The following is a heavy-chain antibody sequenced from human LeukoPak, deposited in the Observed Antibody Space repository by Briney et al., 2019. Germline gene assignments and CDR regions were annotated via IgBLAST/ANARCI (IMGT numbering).Heavy chain of an antibody. D-gene: IGHD5-18*01. CDR3: ARGVYSYGYYYGMDV. J-gene: IGHJ6*02. CDR2: IIPIFGTA. V-gene: IGHV1-69*01. CDR1: GGTFSSYA. Sequence: ASVKVSCKASGGTFSSYAISWVRQAPGQGLEWMGGIIPIFGTANYAQKFQGRVTITADESTSTAYMELSSLRSEDTAVYYCARGVYSYGYYYGMDVWGQGITVTVSS.